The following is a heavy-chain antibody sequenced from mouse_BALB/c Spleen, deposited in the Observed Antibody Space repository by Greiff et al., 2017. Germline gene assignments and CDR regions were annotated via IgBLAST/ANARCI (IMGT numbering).Heavy chain of an antibody. CDR3: TREGYDGAMDY. CDR1: GYTFTSYW. CDR2: IYPSDSYT. Sequence: VQLQQPGAELVRPGASVKLSCKASGYTFTSYWINWVKQRPGQGLEWIGNIYPSDSYTNYNQKFKDKATLTVDKSSSTAYMQLSSPTSEDSAVYYCTREGYDGAMDYWGQGTSVTVSS. D-gene: IGHD2-14*01. J-gene: IGHJ4*01. V-gene: IGHV1-69*02.